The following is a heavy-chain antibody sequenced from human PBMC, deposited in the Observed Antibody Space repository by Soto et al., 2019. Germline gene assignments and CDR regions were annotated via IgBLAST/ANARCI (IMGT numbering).Heavy chain of an antibody. CDR2: IYYSGST. Sequence: SETLSLTCTVSGGSISSYYWSWIRQPPGKGLEWIGYIYYSGSTNYNPSLKSRVTISVDTSKNQFSLKLSSVTAADTAVYYCARYNIKSNWFDTWGQGTLVTVSS. J-gene: IGHJ5*02. CDR1: GGSISSYY. D-gene: IGHD1-1*01. V-gene: IGHV4-59*01. CDR3: ARYNIKSNWFDT.